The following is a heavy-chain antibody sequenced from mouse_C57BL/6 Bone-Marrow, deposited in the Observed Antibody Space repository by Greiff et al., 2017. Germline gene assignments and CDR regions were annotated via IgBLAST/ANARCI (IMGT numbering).Heavy chain of an antibody. CDR2: IRHKANNHAT. V-gene: IGHV6-6*01. CDR3: TRGGRSWAY. CDR1: GFTFSDAW. Sequence: EVKVVESGGGLVQPGGSMKLSCAASGFTFSDAWMDWVRQSPEKGLEWVAEIRHKANNHATYYAVSVKGRFTISRDDSKSSDFLQMNSLRAEDTGIYYCTRGGRSWAYWGQGTLVTVSA. D-gene: IGHD1-1*01. J-gene: IGHJ3*01.